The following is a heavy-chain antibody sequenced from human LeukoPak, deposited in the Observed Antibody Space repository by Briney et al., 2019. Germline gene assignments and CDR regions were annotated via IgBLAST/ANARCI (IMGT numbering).Heavy chain of an antibody. CDR3: TTDFGECRY. V-gene: IGHV3-15*01. Sequence: GGPWRFSGEASGLTFGNPWMSWSRKAPGKGREWVGRIKSKTDGGTTDYAAPVKGRFTISRDDSKNTLYLQMNSLKTEDTAVYYCTTDFGECRYWGQGTLVTVSS. D-gene: IGHD3-10*01. CDR1: GLTFGNPW. J-gene: IGHJ4*02. CDR2: IKSKTDGGTT.